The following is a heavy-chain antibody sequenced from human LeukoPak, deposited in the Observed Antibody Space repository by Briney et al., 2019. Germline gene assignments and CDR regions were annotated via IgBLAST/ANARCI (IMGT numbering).Heavy chain of an antibody. J-gene: IGHJ4*02. V-gene: IGHV5-51*01. CDR2: IYAGDSDT. CDR1: GYRFTSYW. CDR3: TRLRYYYDSSGYYYNYFDY. Sequence: KNGESLKISCKGSGYRFTSYWIGWVRQMPGKGLGWMGIIYAGDSDTRYSPSFQGQVTISADKSISTAYLQWSSLKASDTAMYYCTRLRYYYDSSGYYYNYFDYWGQGTLVTVSS. D-gene: IGHD3-22*01.